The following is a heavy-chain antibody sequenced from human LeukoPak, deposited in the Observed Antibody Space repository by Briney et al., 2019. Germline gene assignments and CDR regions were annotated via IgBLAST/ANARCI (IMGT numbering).Heavy chain of an antibody. CDR2: ISWNSGSI. V-gene: IGHV3-9*01. D-gene: IGHD1-26*01. J-gene: IGHJ4*02. CDR1: GFTFDDYA. CDR3: AKDREGRSGSYLDY. Sequence: GGSLRLSCAASGFTFDDYAMHWVRQAPGKGLEWVSGISWNSGSIGYADSVKGRFTISRDNAKNSLYLQMNSLRAEDTALYFCAKDREGRSGSYLDYWGQGTLVTVSS.